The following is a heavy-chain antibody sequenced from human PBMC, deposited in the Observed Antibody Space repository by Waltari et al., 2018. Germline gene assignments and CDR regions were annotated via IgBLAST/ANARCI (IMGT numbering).Heavy chain of an antibody. CDR3: ARAKGIEMATIKGVYAFDI. CDR2: IYYSGST. V-gene: IGHV4-59*01. J-gene: IGHJ3*02. CDR1: GGSISSYY. Sequence: QVQLQESGPGLVKPSETLSLTCTVSGGSISSYYWSWIRQPPGKGLEWIGYIYYSGSTNYNPSLKSRVTISVDTSKNQFSLKLSSVTAADTAVYYCARAKGIEMATIKGVYAFDIWGQGTMVTVSS. D-gene: IGHD5-12*01.